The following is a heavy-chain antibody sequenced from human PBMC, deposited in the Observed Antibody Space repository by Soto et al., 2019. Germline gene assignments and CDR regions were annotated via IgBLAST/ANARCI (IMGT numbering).Heavy chain of an antibody. J-gene: IGHJ5*02. Sequence: ASVKVSCKASGGTFSSCAISWVRQAPGQGLEWMGGIIPIFGTANYAQKFQGRVTITADESTSTAYMELSSLRSEDTAVYYCAREGGRKQQLALSWGQGTLVTVSS. CDR2: IIPIFGTA. CDR3: AREGGRKQQLALS. D-gene: IGHD6-13*01. V-gene: IGHV1-69*13. CDR1: GGTFSSCA.